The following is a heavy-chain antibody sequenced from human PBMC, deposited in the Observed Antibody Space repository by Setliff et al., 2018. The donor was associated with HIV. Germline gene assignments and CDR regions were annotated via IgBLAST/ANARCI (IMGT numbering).Heavy chain of an antibody. Sequence: ASVKVSCKASGYTLAGYFMHWVRQAPGQGLEWMGWINPNSGGTNYAQKFQGRVTMTRDTSISTAYMELSSLTYDDTAIYYCARAEFLGPESDFDIWGQGTMVTVSS. V-gene: IGHV1-2*02. J-gene: IGHJ3*02. CDR2: INPNSGGT. CDR3: ARAEFLGPESDFDI. CDR1: GYTLAGYF. D-gene: IGHD3-10*01.